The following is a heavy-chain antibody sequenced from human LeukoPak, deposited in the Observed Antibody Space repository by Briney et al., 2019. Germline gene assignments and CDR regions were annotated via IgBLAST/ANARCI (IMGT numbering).Heavy chain of an antibody. V-gene: IGHV3-64D*09. CDR2: ISSDGDST. CDR1: GFXFSTYA. D-gene: IGHD3-10*01. CDR3: VRSSASSGPNCFDP. Sequence: GGSLRLSCSASGFXFSTYAMHWVRQAPGKGLEYVSAISSDGDSTYNADSVKGRFTISRDNSKNTLYLQMSSLRTEDTAVYYCVRSSASSGPNCFDPWGQGTLVTVSS. J-gene: IGHJ5*02.